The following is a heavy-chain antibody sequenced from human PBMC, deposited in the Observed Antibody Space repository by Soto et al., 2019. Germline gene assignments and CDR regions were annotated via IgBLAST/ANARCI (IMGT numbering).Heavy chain of an antibody. V-gene: IGHV1-3*01. D-gene: IGHD6-6*01. Sequence: ASVKVSCKASGYTFTSYAMHWVRQAPGQRLEWMGWINAGNGNTKYSQKFQGRVTITRDTSASTAYMELSSLRSEDTAVYYCARDGSSILYSSSSPSSLRFDPWGQGTLVTVSS. CDR1: GYTFTSYA. J-gene: IGHJ5*02. CDR3: ARDGSSILYSSSSPSSLRFDP. CDR2: INAGNGNT.